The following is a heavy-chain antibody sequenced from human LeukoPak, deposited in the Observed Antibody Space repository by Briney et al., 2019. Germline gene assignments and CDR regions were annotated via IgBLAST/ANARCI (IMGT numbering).Heavy chain of an antibody. CDR2: ISSSSGST. CDR1: GFTFSSYS. V-gene: IGHV3-48*01. D-gene: IGHD4-17*01. CDR3: ARLGGVDY. Sequence: PGGSLRLSCAASGFTFSSYSMNWVRQAPGKGLEWISYISSSSGSTYDADSVKGRFTISRDNAKNSLYLQMNSLRAEDTAVYYCARLGGVDYWGQGTLVTASS. J-gene: IGHJ4*02.